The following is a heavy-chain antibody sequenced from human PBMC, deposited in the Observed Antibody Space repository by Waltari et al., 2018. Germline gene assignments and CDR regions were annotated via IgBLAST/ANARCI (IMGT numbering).Heavy chain of an antibody. CDR3: AREEEDAGAFDI. V-gene: IGHV1-69*01. CDR2: IIPIFVTA. Sequence: QVQLVQSGAEVKKPGSSVKVSCKASGGTFSSYAISWVRQAPGQGLEWMGGIIPIFVTANYAQKFQVRVTITADESTSTAYMELSSLGSEDTAVYYCAREEEDAGAFDIWGQGTMVTVSS. CDR1: GGTFSSYA. D-gene: IGHD6-13*01. J-gene: IGHJ3*02.